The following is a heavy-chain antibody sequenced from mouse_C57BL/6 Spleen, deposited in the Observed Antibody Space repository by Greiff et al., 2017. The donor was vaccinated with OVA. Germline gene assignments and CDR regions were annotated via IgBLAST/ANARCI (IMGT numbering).Heavy chain of an antibody. J-gene: IGHJ4*01. Sequence: EVQGVESGGGLVKPGGSLKLSCAASGFTFSDYGMHWVRQAPEKGLEWVAYISSGSSTIYYADTAKGRFTISRDNAKNTLFLQMTSLRSEDTAMYYCARQDRGDAMDYWGQGTSVTVSS. V-gene: IGHV5-17*01. CDR1: GFTFSDYG. CDR3: ARQDRGDAMDY. CDR2: ISSGSSTI.